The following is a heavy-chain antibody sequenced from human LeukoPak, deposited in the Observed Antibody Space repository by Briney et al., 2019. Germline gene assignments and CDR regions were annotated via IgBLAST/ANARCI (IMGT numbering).Heavy chain of an antibody. CDR1: GYTFTGYY. CDR3: ADSAGGYGDYSYHLH. Sequence: GASVKVSCKASGYTFTGYYMHWVRQTPGQGLEWMGWINPNSGGTNYAQKFQGRVTMTRDTSISTAYMELSRLRSDDTAVYYCADSAGGYGDYSYHLHWGQGTLVTVSS. D-gene: IGHD4-17*01. CDR2: INPNSGGT. V-gene: IGHV1-2*02. J-gene: IGHJ4*02.